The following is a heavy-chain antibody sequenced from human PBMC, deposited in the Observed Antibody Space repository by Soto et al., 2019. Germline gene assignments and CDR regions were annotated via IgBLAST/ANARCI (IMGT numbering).Heavy chain of an antibody. D-gene: IGHD4-17*01. CDR2: INPNGGTT. J-gene: IGHJ4*02. CDR3: ARTDRTTLPNVDY. Sequence: AILKVSCKATGYTFSGYYLRWVRQAPRQDLEWMGWINPNGGTTSSAQKFQGRVTMTRDTSISTAYMELSRLNSDDTAVYYCARTDRTTLPNVDYWGQG. V-gene: IGHV1-2*02. CDR1: GYTFSGYY.